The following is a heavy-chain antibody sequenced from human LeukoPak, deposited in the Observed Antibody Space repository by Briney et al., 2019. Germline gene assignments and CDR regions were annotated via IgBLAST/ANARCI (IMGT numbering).Heavy chain of an antibody. V-gene: IGHV3-21*01. CDR3: ARAGGSTVSHSDY. D-gene: IGHD4-17*01. CDR1: GFTFSSYS. CDR2: ISSSTSYI. J-gene: IGHJ4*02. Sequence: GRSLRLSCAASGFTFSSYSMNWIRQAPGKGLEWVSSISSSTSYIYYADSVKGRFTISKDNAKNSLYLQMNSLRAEDTAVYYCARAGGSTVSHSDYWGQGTLVTVSS.